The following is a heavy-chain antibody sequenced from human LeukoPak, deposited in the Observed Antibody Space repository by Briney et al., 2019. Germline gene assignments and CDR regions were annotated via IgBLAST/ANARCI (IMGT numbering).Heavy chain of an antibody. D-gene: IGHD3-22*01. CDR3: ARGLIVVKDNWFDP. V-gene: IGHV4-38-2*02. J-gene: IGHJ5*02. CDR2: IYHSGST. Sequence: SETLSLTCTASGYSISSGYYWGWIRQPPGKGLEWIGSIYHSGSTYYNPSLKSRVTISVDTSKNQFSLKLSSVTAADTAVYYCARGLIVVKDNWFDPWGQGTLVTVSS. CDR1: GYSISSGYY.